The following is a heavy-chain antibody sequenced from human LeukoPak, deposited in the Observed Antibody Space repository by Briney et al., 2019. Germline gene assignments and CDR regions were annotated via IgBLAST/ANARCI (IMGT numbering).Heavy chain of an antibody. V-gene: IGHV1-69*13. D-gene: IGHD1-26*01. Sequence: SVKVSCKASGGTFSSYAISWVRQAPGQGLEWMGGIIPIFGTANYAQKFQGRVTITADEFTSTAYMELSSLRSEDTAVYYCASWETASAYFDYWGQGTLVTVSS. CDR2: IIPIFGTA. CDR1: GGTFSSYA. J-gene: IGHJ4*02. CDR3: ASWETASAYFDY.